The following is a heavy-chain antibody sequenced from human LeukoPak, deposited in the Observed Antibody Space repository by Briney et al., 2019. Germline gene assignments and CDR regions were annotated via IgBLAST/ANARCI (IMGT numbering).Heavy chain of an antibody. CDR1: GFTFSDYS. J-gene: IGHJ1*01. Sequence: GGSLRLSCAASGFTFSDYSMNWVRQASGKGLEWVSSISRSSRHVYYAGSVKGRFTISRDNAKNSLYLKMNSLRAEDMAVYFCVRDLMGSGSTTAYLHHWGQGTLVTVSS. CDR2: ISRSSRHV. CDR3: VRDLMGSGSTTAYLHH. D-gene: IGHD1-1*01. V-gene: IGHV3-21*01.